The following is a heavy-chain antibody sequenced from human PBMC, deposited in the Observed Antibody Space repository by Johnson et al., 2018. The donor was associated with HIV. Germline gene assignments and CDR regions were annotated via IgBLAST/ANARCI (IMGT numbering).Heavy chain of an antibody. Sequence: VQLVESGGGLVQPGGSLRLSCAASGFTFSSYDMHWVRQATGKGLEWVSAIGTAGDTYYPGSVKGRFTISRENAKNSLYLQMNSLIAGDTAVYYCARALRTALGSPWNGGYDAFDIWGQGTMVTVSS. CDR1: GFTFSSYD. V-gene: IGHV3-13*01. CDR3: ARALRTALGSPWNGGYDAFDI. J-gene: IGHJ3*02. D-gene: IGHD1-1*01. CDR2: IGTAGDT.